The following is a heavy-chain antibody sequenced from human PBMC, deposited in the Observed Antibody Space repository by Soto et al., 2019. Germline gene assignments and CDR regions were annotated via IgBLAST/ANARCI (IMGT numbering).Heavy chain of an antibody. CDR1: GYRFTSYW. D-gene: IGHD6-6*01. J-gene: IGHJ4*02. V-gene: IGHV5-51*01. CDR3: TRDRPGPQHYFDY. CDR2: IYPGDSET. Sequence: GESLKISCKGSGYRFTSYWIGWVRQMPGKGLEWMGIIYPGDSETRYSPSFQGQVTISVDKSISTAYLQMNSLRAEDTAVYYCTRDRPGPQHYFDYWGQGNMVTVSS.